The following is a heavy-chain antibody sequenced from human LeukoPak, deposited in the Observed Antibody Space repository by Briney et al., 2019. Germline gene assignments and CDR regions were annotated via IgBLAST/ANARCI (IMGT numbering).Heavy chain of an antibody. D-gene: IGHD1-26*01. J-gene: IGHJ5*02. CDR3: ARARGSPYNWFDP. CDR1: EYTFTNYD. Sequence: ASVKVSCKASEYTFTNYDINWVRQATGQGLEWMGWMNPNSGNTGYAQKFQGRVTITRNTSISTAYMELSSLRSEDTAVYYCARARGSPYNWFDPWGQGTLVTVSS. V-gene: IGHV1-8*03. CDR2: MNPNSGNT.